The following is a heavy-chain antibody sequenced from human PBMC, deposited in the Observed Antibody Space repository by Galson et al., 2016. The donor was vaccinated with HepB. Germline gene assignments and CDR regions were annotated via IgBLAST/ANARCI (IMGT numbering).Heavy chain of an antibody. Sequence: SLRLSCAASGFSFSNYAMHWVRQAPGKGLECAAIVSYDGRYKYYADSVKGRFTISRDNSKNTLYLQMNSLRADDTALYYCARVQTLVTIFGDYGMDVWGQGTPVTVSS. CDR3: ARVQTLVTIFGDYGMDV. D-gene: IGHD3-3*01. J-gene: IGHJ6*02. CDR2: VSYDGRYK. V-gene: IGHV3-30*04. CDR1: GFSFSNYA.